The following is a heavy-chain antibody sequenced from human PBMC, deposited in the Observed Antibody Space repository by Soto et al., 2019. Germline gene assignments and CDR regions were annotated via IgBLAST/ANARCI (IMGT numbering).Heavy chain of an antibody. Sequence: EVQLVESGGGLVKPGGSLRLSCAASGFTFSSYSMNWVRQAPGKGLEWVSSISSSSSYIYYADSVKGRFTISRDNAKNSLYLQMNSLRAEDTAVYYCARGSSSSHYYYCMDVWGQGTTVTVSS. CDR2: ISSSSSYI. CDR3: ARGSSSSHYYYCMDV. CDR1: GFTFSSYS. D-gene: IGHD6-6*01. J-gene: IGHJ6*02. V-gene: IGHV3-21*01.